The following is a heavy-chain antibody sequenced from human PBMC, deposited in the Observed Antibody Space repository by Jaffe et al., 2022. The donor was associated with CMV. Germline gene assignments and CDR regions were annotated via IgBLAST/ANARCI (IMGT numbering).Heavy chain of an antibody. D-gene: IGHD2-2*01. CDR2: IKQDGSEK. J-gene: IGHJ6*02. V-gene: IGHV3-7*01. CDR1: GFTFSSYW. Sequence: EVQLVESGGGLVQPGGSLRLSCAASGFTFSSYWMSWVRQAPGKGLEWVANIKQDGSEKYYVDSVKGRFTISRDNAKNSLYLQMNSLRAEDTAVYYCARALRVVVVPAAIRGSYGMDVWGQGTTVTVSS. CDR3: ARALRVVVVPAAIRGSYGMDV.